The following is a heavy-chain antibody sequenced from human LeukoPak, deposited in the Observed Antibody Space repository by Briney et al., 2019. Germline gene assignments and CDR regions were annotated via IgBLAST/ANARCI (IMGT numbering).Heavy chain of an antibody. V-gene: IGHV1-18*01. CDR1: GYTFTSYG. CDR2: ISAYNGNT. D-gene: IGHD6-13*01. Sequence: ASVKVSCKASGYTFTSYGISWVRQAPGQGLEWMGWISAYNGNTNYAQKLQGSVNMTTETSTSTAYMELRSLRSDDTAVYYCARDLGEVLAAAGILDYWGQGTLVTVSS. CDR3: ARDLGEVLAAAGILDY. J-gene: IGHJ4*02.